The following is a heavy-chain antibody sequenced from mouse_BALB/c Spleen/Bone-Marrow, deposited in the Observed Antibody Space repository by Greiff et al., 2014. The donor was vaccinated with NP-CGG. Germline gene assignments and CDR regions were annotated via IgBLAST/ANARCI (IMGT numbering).Heavy chain of an antibody. CDR3: ARQGVDYFDY. CDR1: GYTFTSYV. V-gene: IGHV1-14*01. Sequence: VKMSCKASGYTFTSYVMHWVKQKPGQGLEWIGYINPYNDGTKYNEKFKGMCTLTSDKSSSTAYMELSSLTSEDSAVYYCARQGVDYFDYWGQVTTLTVSS. CDR2: INPYNDGT. J-gene: IGHJ2*01.